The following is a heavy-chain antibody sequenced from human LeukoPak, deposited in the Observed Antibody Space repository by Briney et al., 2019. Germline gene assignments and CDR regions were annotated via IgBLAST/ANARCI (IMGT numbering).Heavy chain of an antibody. Sequence: SQTLSLTCTVSGGSISSGSYYWSWIRQPAGKGLEWIGRIYTSGSTNYNPSLKSRVTISVDTSKNQFSLKLSSVTAADTAVYYCASTLFTFGGVTANDYWGQGTLVTVSS. J-gene: IGHJ4*02. D-gene: IGHD3-16*01. V-gene: IGHV4-61*02. CDR2: IYTSGST. CDR3: ASTLFTFGGVTANDY. CDR1: GGSISSGSYY.